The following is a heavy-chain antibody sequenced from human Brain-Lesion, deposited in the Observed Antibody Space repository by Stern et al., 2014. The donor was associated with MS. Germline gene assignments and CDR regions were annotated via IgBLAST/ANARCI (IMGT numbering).Heavy chain of an antibody. V-gene: IGHV1-2*02. CDR1: GYIFTGYY. D-gene: IGHD3-3*01. Sequence: QVQLMQSGAEVKKPGASVKVSCKTSGYIFTGYYIHWVRQAPGQGLEWIAWINPNTGRTKYAQKFQGRVTMSRDTSISTAYVELSSLTSDDTAVYYCARDQRGITIFGVVTDYYYLGMDVWGQGTTVTVSS. J-gene: IGHJ6*02. CDR3: ARDQRGITIFGVVTDYYYLGMDV. CDR2: INPNTGRT.